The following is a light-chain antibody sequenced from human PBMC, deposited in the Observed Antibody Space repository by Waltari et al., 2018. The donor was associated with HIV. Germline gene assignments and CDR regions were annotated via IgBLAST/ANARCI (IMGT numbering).Light chain of an antibody. CDR1: ARALAPHHY. Sequence: QSPLSQPASVSASPGHALALPCSTRARALAPHHYLTWYQQHPDRAPTLILFDVNNRPSGISDRFSGSKSGTTASLTISTGRTDDEADYYCASYTVNSTGVFGTGTKLSVL. J-gene: IGLJ1*01. CDR2: DVN. V-gene: IGLV2-14*03. CDR3: ASYTVNSTGV.